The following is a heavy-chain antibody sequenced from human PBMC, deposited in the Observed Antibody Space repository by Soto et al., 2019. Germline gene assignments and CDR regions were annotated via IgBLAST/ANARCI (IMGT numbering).Heavy chain of an antibody. D-gene: IGHD1-26*01. V-gene: IGHV3-21*01. CDR3: ARARELLRAFDI. Sequence: GGSLRLSCAASGFTFSSYSMNWVRQAPGKGLEWVSSISSSSSYLYYADSVKGRFTISRDNAKNSLYLQMNSLRAEDTAVYYCARARELLRAFDIWGQGTMVTVSS. J-gene: IGHJ3*02. CDR1: GFTFSSYS. CDR2: ISSSSSYL.